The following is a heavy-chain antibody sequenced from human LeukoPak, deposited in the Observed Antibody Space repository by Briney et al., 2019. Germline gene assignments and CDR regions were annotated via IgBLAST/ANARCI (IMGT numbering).Heavy chain of an antibody. V-gene: IGHV4-4*07. D-gene: IGHD1-26*01. CDR2: IYTSGST. CDR1: GGSVSSYY. CDR3: ARAGRLAFKVDY. Sequence: SETLSLTCTVSGGSVSSYYWSWIRQPAGKGLEWIGRIYTSGSTNYNPSLKSRVTMSVDTSKNQFSLKLSSVTAADTAVHYCARAGRLAFKVDYWSQGTLVTVSS. J-gene: IGHJ4*02.